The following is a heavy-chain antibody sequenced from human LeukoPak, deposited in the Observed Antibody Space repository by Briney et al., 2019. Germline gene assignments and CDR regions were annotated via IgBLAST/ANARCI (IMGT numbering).Heavy chain of an antibody. V-gene: IGHV3-30*18. CDR3: AKDAGGSSSLDY. CDR1: GFTFSSYG. J-gene: IGHJ4*02. CDR2: ISYDGSNK. D-gene: IGHD6-6*01. Sequence: GGSLRLSCAASGFTFSSYGMHWVRQAPGKGLGWVAVISYDGSNKYYADSVKGRFTISRDNSKNTLYLQMNSLRAEDTAVYYCAKDAGGSSSLDYWGQGTLVTVSS.